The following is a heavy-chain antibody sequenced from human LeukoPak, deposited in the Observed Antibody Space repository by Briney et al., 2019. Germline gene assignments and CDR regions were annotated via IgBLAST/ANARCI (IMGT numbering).Heavy chain of an antibody. D-gene: IGHD4-17*01. CDR2: IYPGDSDT. CDR3: ARGGNPTVTTSAFDI. Sequence: GESLKTSCKGSGYSFTSYWIGWVRQMPGKGLEWMGIIYPGDSDTRYSPSFQGQVTISADKSISTAYLQWSSLKASDTAMYYCARGGNPTVTTSAFDIWGQGTMVTVSS. CDR1: GYSFTSYW. J-gene: IGHJ3*02. V-gene: IGHV5-51*01.